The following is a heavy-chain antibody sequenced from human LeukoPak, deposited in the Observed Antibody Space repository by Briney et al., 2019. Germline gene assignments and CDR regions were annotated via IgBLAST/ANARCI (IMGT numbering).Heavy chain of an antibody. V-gene: IGHV4-30-4*01. J-gene: IGHJ6*02. D-gene: IGHD6-19*01. Sequence: SETLSLTCTVSGGSISSGDHYWIWIRQPPGKGLEYIGYIYYSGSTYYNPSLKSRLTISVDTSKNQFSLKLSSVTAADTAVYYCAREVRGIAVAGPYYYGMDVWGQGTTVTVSS. CDR3: AREVRGIAVAGPYYYGMDV. CDR2: IYYSGST. CDR1: GGSISSGDHY.